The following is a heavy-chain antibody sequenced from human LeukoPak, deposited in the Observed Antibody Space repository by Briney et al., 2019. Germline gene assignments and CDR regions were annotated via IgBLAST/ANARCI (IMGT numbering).Heavy chain of an antibody. CDR2: INPTSGDR. D-gene: IGHD2-21*01. V-gene: IGHV1-2*02. CDR3: ARETPRGETDY. J-gene: IGHJ4*02. Sequence: ASVTVSFTASGYTFTDYYIHWVRQAPGQGLEWMAWINPTSGDRKSAQKFQGRVTMTRDTSISTAYMELSRLRSDDTAVYYCARETPRGETDYWGQGTLVTVSS. CDR1: GYTFTDYY.